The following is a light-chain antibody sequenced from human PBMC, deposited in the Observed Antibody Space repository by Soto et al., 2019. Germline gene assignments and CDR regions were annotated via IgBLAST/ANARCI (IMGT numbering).Light chain of an antibody. J-gene: IGKJ5*01. Sequence: DIVMTQSPLSLPVTPGEPASISCRSSQSLLHSNGYNYLHWYLQKPGQSPQLLIYLGSNQASGVPDRFSGSGSGTDFTLKISRVEAEDVGVYYCMQALQTPITFGQGTRLEIK. CDR3: MQALQTPIT. CDR2: LGS. V-gene: IGKV2-28*01. CDR1: QSLLHSNGYNY.